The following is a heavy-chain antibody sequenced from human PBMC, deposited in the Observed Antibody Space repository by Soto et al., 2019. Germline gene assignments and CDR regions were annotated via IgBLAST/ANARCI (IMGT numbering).Heavy chain of an antibody. V-gene: IGHV1-58*02. CDR3: AREYSGYDYSAFDI. CDR2: IVVGSGNT. CDR1: GFTFTSSA. J-gene: IGHJ3*02. Sequence: ASVKVSCKASGFTFTSSAMQWVRQARGQRLEWIGWIVVGSGNTNYAQKFQGRVTMTRNMSTSTAYMELSSLRSEDTAVYYCAREYSGYDYSAFDIWGQGTMVTVSS. D-gene: IGHD5-12*01.